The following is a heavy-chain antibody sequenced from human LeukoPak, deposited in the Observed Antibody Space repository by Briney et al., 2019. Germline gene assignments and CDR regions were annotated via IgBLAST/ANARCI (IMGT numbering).Heavy chain of an antibody. V-gene: IGHV3-66*01. Sequence: GGSLRLSCAASGFTVSSSYMTWVRQAPGKGLEWVSLVYSAGTTYYADSVKGRFTISRDDSKNTLYLQMNSLRAEDTAVYCCARNFYYYYNMDVWGQGTTVTASS. CDR1: GFTVSSSY. D-gene: IGHD1-14*01. J-gene: IGHJ6*02. CDR3: ARNFYYYYNMDV. CDR2: VYSAGTT.